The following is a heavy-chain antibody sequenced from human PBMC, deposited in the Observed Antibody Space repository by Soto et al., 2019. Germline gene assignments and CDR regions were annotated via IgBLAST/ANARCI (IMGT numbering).Heavy chain of an antibody. CDR2: ISYSGETK. CDR3: VRGVVVVVGSTAENFDH. V-gene: IGHV3-48*02. Sequence: PGGSLRLSCVTSGLTFTKYSMNWVRQAPGKGLEWVSYISYSGETKYYADSLKGRYAISRDDAKNSAYLQMNSLRDEDTAFYYCVRGVVVVVGSTAENFDHWGQGTLVTVSS. J-gene: IGHJ4*02. D-gene: IGHD2-15*01. CDR1: GLTFTKYS.